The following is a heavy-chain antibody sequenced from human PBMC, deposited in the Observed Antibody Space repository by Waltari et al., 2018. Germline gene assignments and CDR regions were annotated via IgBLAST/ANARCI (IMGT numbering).Heavy chain of an antibody. D-gene: IGHD1-26*01. Sequence: EVQLVDSGGGLVQPGGSLRLSCSASGFTFSAHSMDWVRQAPGKGLEWVARSRNKANGYTTEYAASVKGRFTISRDDSRNSLYLQMNSLKTEDTAVYYCARSGLYSFDYWGQGTLVTVSS. CDR2: SRNKANGYTT. CDR3: ARSGLYSFDY. CDR1: GFTFSAHS. J-gene: IGHJ4*02. V-gene: IGHV3-72*01.